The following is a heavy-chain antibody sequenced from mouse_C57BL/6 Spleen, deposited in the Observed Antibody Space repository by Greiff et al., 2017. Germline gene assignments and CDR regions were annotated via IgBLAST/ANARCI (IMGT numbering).Heavy chain of an antibody. CDR2: IDPSDSYT. CDR3: ARGNWDGY. Sequence: QVQLQQPGAELVMPGASVKLSCKASGYTFTSYWMHWVKQRPGQGLEWIGEIDPSDSYTNYNRKFNGKSTLTVNKSSSTAYMQLSSRAAEDSAVYYCARGNWDGYWGQGTPLTVSA. V-gene: IGHV1-69*01. D-gene: IGHD4-1*01. CDR1: GYTFTSYW. J-gene: IGHJ2*01.